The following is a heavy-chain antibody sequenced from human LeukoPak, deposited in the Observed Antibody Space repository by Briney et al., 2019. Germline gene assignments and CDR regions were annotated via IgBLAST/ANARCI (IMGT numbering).Heavy chain of an antibody. D-gene: IGHD2-15*01. CDR2: INPNSGGT. CDR1: GYTFTSYA. V-gene: IGHV1-2*02. J-gene: IGHJ3*02. Sequence: GASVKVSCKASGYTFTSYAMNWVRQATGQGLEWMGWINPNSGGTNYAQKFQGRVTMTRDTSISTAYMELSRLRSDDTAVYYCAKDRPLCSGGSCYLRDAFDIWGQGTMVTVSS. CDR3: AKDRPLCSGGSCYLRDAFDI.